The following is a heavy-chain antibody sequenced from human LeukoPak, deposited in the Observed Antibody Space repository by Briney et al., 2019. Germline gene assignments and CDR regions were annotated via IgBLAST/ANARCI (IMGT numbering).Heavy chain of an antibody. J-gene: IGHJ4*02. CDR1: GGTFSSYA. CDR3: ARGRKELRFDY. V-gene: IGHV1-69*13. CDR2: IIPIFGTA. D-gene: IGHD1-7*01. Sequence: GASEKVSCKASGGTFSSYAISWVRQAPGQGLEWMGGIIPIFGTANYAQKFQGRVTITADESTSTAYMELSSLRSEDTAVYYCARGRKELRFDYWGQGTLVTVSS.